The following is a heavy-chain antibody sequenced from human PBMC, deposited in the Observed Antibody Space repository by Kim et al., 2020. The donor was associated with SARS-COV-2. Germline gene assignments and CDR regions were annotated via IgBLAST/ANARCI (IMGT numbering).Heavy chain of an antibody. CDR3: ATDLGDYCDYLRA. CDR1: GFTFSKAW. V-gene: IGHV3-15*01. Sequence: GGSLRLSCAASGFTFSKAWMSWVRQAPGKGLEWIARIKNGGITDYAAPVKGRVTISRDDSRDTLYMQMSSLKTEDTAVYYCATDLGDYCDYLRAWGQGTLVTVSS. D-gene: IGHD4-17*01. J-gene: IGHJ5*02. CDR2: IKNGGIT.